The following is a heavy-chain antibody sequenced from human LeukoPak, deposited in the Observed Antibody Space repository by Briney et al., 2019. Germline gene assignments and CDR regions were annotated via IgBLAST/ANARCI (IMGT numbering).Heavy chain of an antibody. V-gene: IGHV3-33*01. CDR3: ARDQEATVVTQFDY. J-gene: IGHJ4*02. CDR2: IWYDGSNK. Sequence: GGSLRLSCAASGFTFSSYGMHWVRQAPGKGLEWVAVIWYDGSNKYYADSVKGRFTISRDNSKNTLYLQRNSLRAEDTAVYYCARDQEATVVTQFDYWGQGTLVTVSS. CDR1: GFTFSSYG. D-gene: IGHD4-23*01.